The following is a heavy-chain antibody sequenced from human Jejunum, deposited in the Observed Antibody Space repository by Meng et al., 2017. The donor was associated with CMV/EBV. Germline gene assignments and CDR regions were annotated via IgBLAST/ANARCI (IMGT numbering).Heavy chain of an antibody. CDR3: AKDRSFTIRGYFDY. Sequence: NYAMTWVRQAPGKGLEWVSGISGSYGSTYNTGRTYYADSVKGRFTISRDNSKNTLYLQMDSLRAEEAAIYYCAKDRSFTIRGYFDYWGQGTLVTVSS. V-gene: IGHV3-23*01. CDR1: NYA. J-gene: IGHJ4*02. D-gene: IGHD5-24*01. CDR2: ISGSYGST.